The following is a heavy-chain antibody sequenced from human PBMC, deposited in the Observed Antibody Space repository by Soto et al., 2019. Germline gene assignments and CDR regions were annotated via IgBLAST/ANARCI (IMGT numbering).Heavy chain of an antibody. D-gene: IGHD3-22*01. V-gene: IGHV5-51*01. CDR1: GYSFTVHW. J-gene: IGHJ5*02. CDR2: IYPGDSET. CDR3: ARGLSSGYYNWFDP. Sequence: ESLKISCKGSGYSFTVHWIAWVRQMPGKGLEWMGIIYPGDSETRYSPSFQGQVTISADKSISTAYLQWSSLKASDTAMYYCARGLSSGYYNWFDPWGQGTQVTVSS.